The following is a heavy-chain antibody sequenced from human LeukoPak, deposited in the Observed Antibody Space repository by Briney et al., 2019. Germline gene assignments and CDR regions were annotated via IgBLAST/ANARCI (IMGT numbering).Heavy chain of an antibody. CDR1: GFTFSSYA. J-gene: IGHJ4*02. Sequence: RPGGSLRLSCAASGFTFSSYAMHWVRQAPGKGLVWLSRINNDGSSTIYADSVKGRFTFSRDNAENTLFLEMSSLRVEDTAVYYCVRERNNFWSGHHSIFDSWGQGTLVTVSS. CDR2: INNDGSST. D-gene: IGHD3-3*01. V-gene: IGHV3-74*01. CDR3: VRERNNFWSGHHSIFDS.